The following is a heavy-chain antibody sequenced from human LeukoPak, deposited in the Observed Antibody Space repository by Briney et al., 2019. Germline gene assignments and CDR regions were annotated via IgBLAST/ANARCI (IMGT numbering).Heavy chain of an antibody. CDR2: ISAYNGNT. Sequence: ASVKVSCKASGYTFTSYGISWVRQAPGQGLEWMGWISAYNGNTNYAQKLQGRVTMTTDTSTSTAYMELRSLRSDDTAVYYCARDIFGFGELSYNWFDPWGQGTLVTVSS. J-gene: IGHJ5*02. D-gene: IGHD3-16*02. CDR1: GYTFTSYG. CDR3: ARDIFGFGELSYNWFDP. V-gene: IGHV1-18*01.